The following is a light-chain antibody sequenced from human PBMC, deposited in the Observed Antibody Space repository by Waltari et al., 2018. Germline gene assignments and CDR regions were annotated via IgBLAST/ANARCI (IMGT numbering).Light chain of an antibody. V-gene: IGKV2-30*01. CDR1: QTLIYTDGNTY. CDR2: KVS. Sequence: DVVMTQSPPSLPVTLGQPASMSCRSSQTLIYTDGNTYLSWFLQRPGKYQRRLIYKVSDRDPGVPDGFRGSGSGTDFTLRIKKVEAEDVGVYYCMQGTHWPWTFGQGTKMEIE. J-gene: IGKJ1*01. CDR3: MQGTHWPWT.